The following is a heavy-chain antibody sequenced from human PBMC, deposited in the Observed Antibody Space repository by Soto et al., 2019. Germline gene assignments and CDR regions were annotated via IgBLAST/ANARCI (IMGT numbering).Heavy chain of an antibody. D-gene: IGHD3-3*02. V-gene: IGHV1-8*01. J-gene: IGHJ2*01. CDR1: GYSFTSYD. CDR2: VNANTGDT. CDR3: ARGLAPFSTPWRLHWYFDL. Sequence: QVQLVQSGAEVKKPGASVKVSCKASGYSFTSYDINWVRQATAQGLQRMGWVNANTGDTGYPQKCQGRVTMTRDTSIKTAYMEVSILTSDDTAVYYCARGLAPFSTPWRLHWYFDLWGRGTLVTVSS.